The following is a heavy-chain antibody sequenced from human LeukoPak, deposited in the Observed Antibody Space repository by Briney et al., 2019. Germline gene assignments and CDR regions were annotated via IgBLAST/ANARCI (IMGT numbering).Heavy chain of an antibody. D-gene: IGHD3-10*01. J-gene: IGHJ4*02. V-gene: IGHV3-74*01. CDR2: INSYGSTT. CDR1: GFTFSSYW. CDR3: ARGNYYGQDY. Sequence: GGSLRLSCGASGFTFSSYWMHWVRQAPGKGLVWISRINSYGSTTSYADSVKGRFTISRDNAKNTLYLQMNSLRAEDTAVYYCARGNYYGQDYWGQGTLVTVSS.